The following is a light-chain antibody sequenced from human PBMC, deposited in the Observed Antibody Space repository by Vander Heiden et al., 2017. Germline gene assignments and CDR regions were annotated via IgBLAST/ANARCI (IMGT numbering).Light chain of an antibody. Sequence: DIQMTQSPSSLSASVGNTVTFTCRASQSLSSYLNWYQQKPGKAPKLLIYAASSVHSRVPSRFSGSGSGTDFTLTISSLQPEDFATYYRQQSYSTPRTFGQGTKVEIK. J-gene: IGKJ1*01. V-gene: IGKV1-39*01. CDR1: QSLSSY. CDR2: AAS. CDR3: QQSYSTPRT.